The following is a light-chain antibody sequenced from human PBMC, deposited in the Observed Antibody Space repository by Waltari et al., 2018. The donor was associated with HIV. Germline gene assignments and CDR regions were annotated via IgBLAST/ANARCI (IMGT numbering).Light chain of an antibody. CDR1: SSDVGGYNY. V-gene: IGLV2-14*03. CDR2: HVS. CDR3: TSYTGSNTLVI. Sequence: QSALTQPASVSGSPGQSITISCTGTSSDVGGYNYVSWYHQHPGKAPKHMIYHVSNRPSGVSNRFSGAKSGNTASLTISGLQAEDEADYYCTSYTGSNTLVIFGGGTKLTVL. J-gene: IGLJ2*01.